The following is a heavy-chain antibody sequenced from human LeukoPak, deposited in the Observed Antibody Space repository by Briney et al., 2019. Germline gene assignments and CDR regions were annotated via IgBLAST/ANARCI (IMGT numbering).Heavy chain of an antibody. V-gene: IGHV3-7*01. Sequence: GGSLSLSCAASGWTFSNYLWSWVRQARGKGLEGVGHIKEEGREKYYVDSVKGRFTTSRDNARTSLYLKMTSLRAEATAVYSGASGRQLGYWGEGNLVTASP. CDR3: ASGRQLGY. J-gene: IGHJ4*02. CDR2: IKEEGREK. CDR1: GWTFSNYL. D-gene: IGHD6-13*01.